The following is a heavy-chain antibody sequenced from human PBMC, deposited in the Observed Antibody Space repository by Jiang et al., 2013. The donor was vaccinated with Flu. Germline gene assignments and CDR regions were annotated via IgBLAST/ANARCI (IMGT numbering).Heavy chain of an antibody. CDR3: ARDTIAAAGQIDY. CDR2: TYYRSKWYN. Sequence: LEWLGRTYYRSKWYNDYAVSVKSRITINPDTSKNQFSLQLNSVTPEDTAVYYCARDTIAAAGQIDYWGQGTLVTVSS. V-gene: IGHV6-1*01. D-gene: IGHD6-13*01. J-gene: IGHJ4*02.